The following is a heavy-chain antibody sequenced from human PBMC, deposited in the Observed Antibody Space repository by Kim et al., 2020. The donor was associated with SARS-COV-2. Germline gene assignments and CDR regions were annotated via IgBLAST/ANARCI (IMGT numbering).Heavy chain of an antibody. Sequence: AYYAQQFQGRFTITADKSTSTAYMELSSLRSEDTAVYYCARVGATGYFDYWGQGTLVTVSS. CDR3: ARVGATGYFDY. CDR2: A. V-gene: IGHV1-69*04. J-gene: IGHJ4*02. D-gene: IGHD1-26*01.